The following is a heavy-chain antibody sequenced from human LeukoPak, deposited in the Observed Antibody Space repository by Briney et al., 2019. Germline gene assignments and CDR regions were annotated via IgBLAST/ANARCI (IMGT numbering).Heavy chain of an antibody. CDR3: ARTWIQLWLLYY. CDR1: GGSISSYY. V-gene: IGHV4-4*07. D-gene: IGHD5-18*01. J-gene: IGHJ4*02. Sequence: SETLSLTCTVSGGSISSYYWSWIRQPAGKGLEWIGRIYTSGSTYYNPSLKSRVTISVDTSKNQFSLKLSSVTAADTAVYYCARTWIQLWLLYYWGQGTLVTVSS. CDR2: IYTSGST.